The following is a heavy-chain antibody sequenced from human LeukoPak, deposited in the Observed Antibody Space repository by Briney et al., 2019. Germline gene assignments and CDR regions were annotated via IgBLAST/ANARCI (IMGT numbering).Heavy chain of an antibody. V-gene: IGHV3-33*06. J-gene: IGHJ4*02. CDR1: GFTFSAYG. CDR3: AKVRVTYCVTTTCYGDFDF. CDR2: IWCDGGNK. D-gene: IGHD2-2*01. Sequence: PGGSLRLSCAASGFTFSAYGMHWVRQAPGEGLEWVAIIWCDGGNKYYADSVKGRFTISRDDSKNTLHLQMNNLRAEDAAVYYCAKVRVTYCVTTTCYGDFDFWGQGTLVTVAS.